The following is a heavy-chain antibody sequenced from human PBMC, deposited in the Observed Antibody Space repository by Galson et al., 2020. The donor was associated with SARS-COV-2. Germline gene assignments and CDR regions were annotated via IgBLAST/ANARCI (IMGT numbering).Heavy chain of an antibody. CDR3: TTEGNTDPPGRFVP. J-gene: IGHJ5*02. Sequence: GGSLRLSCAASGFTFNNAWMSWVRQAPGKGLEWVGHIKSTTDDGTVDYAAPVKGRFIISRDDSKNTLYLQMNSLKIADTAIYFCTTEGNTDPPGRFVPWGQGTQVTVSS. D-gene: IGHD1-1*01. CDR1: GFTFNNAW. V-gene: IGHV3-15*01. CDR2: IKSTTDDGTV.